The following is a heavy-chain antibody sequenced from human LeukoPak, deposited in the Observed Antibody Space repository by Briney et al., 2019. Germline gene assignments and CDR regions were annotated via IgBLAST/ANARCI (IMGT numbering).Heavy chain of an antibody. V-gene: IGHV4-39*07. Sequence: PSETLSLTCTVSGGSISSSSYYWGWIRQPPGKGLEWIGSIYHSGSTNYNPSLKSRVTILMDTSKNQFSLKLSSVTAADTAVYYCARGPSGGRDYWGQGTLVTVSS. CDR2: IYHSGST. J-gene: IGHJ4*02. D-gene: IGHD6-19*01. CDR1: GGSISSSSYY. CDR3: ARGPSGGRDY.